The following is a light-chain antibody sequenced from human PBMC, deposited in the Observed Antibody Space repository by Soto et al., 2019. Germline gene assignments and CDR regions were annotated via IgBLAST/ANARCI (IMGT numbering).Light chain of an antibody. CDR1: QSVSSSY. J-gene: IGKJ5*01. Sequence: EIVLTQSPGTLSLSPGERATLSCRASQSVSSSYLAWYQQKPGQAPRLLIYGASIRATGIPDRFSGSGSGTDFTLTISRLEAEDFAVYYCQQYGGSLITFGQGTRLEIK. CDR3: QQYGGSLIT. CDR2: GAS. V-gene: IGKV3-20*01.